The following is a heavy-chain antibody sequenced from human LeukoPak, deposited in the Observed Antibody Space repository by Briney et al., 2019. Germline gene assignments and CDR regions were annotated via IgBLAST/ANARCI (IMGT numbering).Heavy chain of an antibody. CDR3: ARQPPGNRNTHNWFDP. CDR1: ESSFTSYW. D-gene: IGHD1-1*01. V-gene: IGHV5-51*01. Sequence: GESLKISCKGSESSFTSYWIGWVRQMPGKGLEWMGIIYPGDSDTRYGPSFQGQVTISADKSISTAYLQWSSLKASDTAMYYCARQPPGNRNTHNWFDPWGQGTLVTVSS. J-gene: IGHJ5*02. CDR2: IYPGDSDT.